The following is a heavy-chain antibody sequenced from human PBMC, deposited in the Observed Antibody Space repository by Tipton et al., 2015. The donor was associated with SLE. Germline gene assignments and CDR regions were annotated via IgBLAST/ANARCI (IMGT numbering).Heavy chain of an antibody. Sequence: SLRLSCAASGFTFSSYSMNWVRQAPGKGLEWVSSISSSSSYIYYADSVKGRFTISRDNAKNSLYLQMNSLRAEDTAVYYCARDIAYSSSPEWWGQGTLVTVSS. J-gene: IGHJ4*02. CDR1: GFTFSSYS. D-gene: IGHD6-6*01. CDR3: ARDIAYSSSPEW. CDR2: ISSSSSYI. V-gene: IGHV3-21*01.